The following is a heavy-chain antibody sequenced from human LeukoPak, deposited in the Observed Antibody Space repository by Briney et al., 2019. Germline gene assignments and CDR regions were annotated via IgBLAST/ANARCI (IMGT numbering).Heavy chain of an antibody. CDR2: ISWNSGSI. CDR3: ARGHRYSNYVAELLDY. Sequence: GRSLRLSCAASGFTFDDYAMHWVRQAPGKGLEWVSGISWNSGSIGYADSVKGRFTISRDNAKNSLYLQMNSLRAEDTAVYYCARGHRYSNYVAELLDYWGQGTLVTVSS. CDR1: GFTFDDYA. D-gene: IGHD4-11*01. V-gene: IGHV3-9*01. J-gene: IGHJ4*02.